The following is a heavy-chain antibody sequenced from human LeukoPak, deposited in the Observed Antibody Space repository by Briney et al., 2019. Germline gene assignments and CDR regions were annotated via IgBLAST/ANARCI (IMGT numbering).Heavy chain of an antibody. J-gene: IGHJ6*03. CDR3: ARVVDPYYYYYMDV. D-gene: IGHD2-15*01. CDR2: ISSSSSTI. Sequence: PGGSLRLPCAASGFTFSSYSMNWVRQAPGKGLEWVSYISSSSSTIYYADSVKGRFTISRDNAKNSLYLQMNSLRAKDTAVYYCARVVDPYYYYYMDVWGKGTTVTVSS. V-gene: IGHV3-48*01. CDR1: GFTFSSYS.